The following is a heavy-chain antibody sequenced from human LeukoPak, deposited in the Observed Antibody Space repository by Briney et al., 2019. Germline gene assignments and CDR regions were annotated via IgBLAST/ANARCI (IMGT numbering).Heavy chain of an antibody. V-gene: IGHV4-61*02. J-gene: IGHJ4*02. D-gene: IGHD3-10*01. CDR3: ARDRHYYGSFDY. Sequence: TLSLTCTVSGGSISSGSYYRSWIRQPAGKGLEWIGRIYTSGSTNYNPSLKSRVTISVDTSKNQFSLKLSSVTAADTAVYYCARDRHYYGSFDYWGQGTLVTVSS. CDR1: GGSISSGSYY. CDR2: IYTSGST.